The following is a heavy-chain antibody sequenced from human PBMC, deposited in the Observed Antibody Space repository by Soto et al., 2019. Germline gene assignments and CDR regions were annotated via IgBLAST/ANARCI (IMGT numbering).Heavy chain of an antibody. J-gene: IGHJ5*02. Sequence: GWSMRLCCSASGLRFSGSAVHGVRQASGKGLEWVGRIKSKTNTYATTYAASVKGRFTISRDDSKNTAYLQMNSLKTEDTAVYYCSRPLWLYDSSGYQFDTWGQGTLVTVSS. CDR3: SRPLWLYDSSGYQFDT. V-gene: IGHV3-73*01. D-gene: IGHD3-22*01. CDR1: GLRFSGSA. CDR2: IKSKTNTYAT.